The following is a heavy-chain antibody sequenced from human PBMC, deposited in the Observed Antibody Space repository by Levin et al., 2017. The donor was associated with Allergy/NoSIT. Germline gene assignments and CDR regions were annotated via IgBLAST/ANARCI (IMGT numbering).Heavy chain of an antibody. CDR2: IYPGDSDT. Sequence: GESLKISCKGSGYSFTSYWIGWVRQMPGKGLEWMGIIYPGDSDTRYSPSFQGQVTISADKSISTAYLQWSSLKAPDTAMYYCARAGTAYCSGGSCYMVYFDYWGQGTLVTVSS. D-gene: IGHD2-15*01. V-gene: IGHV5-51*01. J-gene: IGHJ4*02. CDR3: ARAGTAYCSGGSCYMVYFDY. CDR1: GYSFTSYW.